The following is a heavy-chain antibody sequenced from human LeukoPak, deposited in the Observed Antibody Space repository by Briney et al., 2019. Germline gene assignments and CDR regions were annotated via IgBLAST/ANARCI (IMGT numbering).Heavy chain of an antibody. CDR2: IYYSGST. D-gene: IGHD3-3*01. J-gene: IGHJ5*02. CDR3: ARRVSNDFWSGYYSPEYNWFDP. Sequence: SETLSLTCTVSGGPISSSSYYWGWIRQPPGKGLEWIGSIYYSGSTYYNPSLKSRVTISVDTSKNQFSLKLSSVTAADTAVYYCARRVSNDFWSGYYSPEYNWFDPWGQGTLVTVSS. V-gene: IGHV4-39*01. CDR1: GGPISSSSYY.